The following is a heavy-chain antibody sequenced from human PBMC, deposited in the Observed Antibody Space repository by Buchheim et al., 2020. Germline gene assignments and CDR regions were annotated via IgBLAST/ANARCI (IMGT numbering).Heavy chain of an antibody. CDR2: IYHRGTT. CDR3: ARRAELDWFDS. V-gene: IGHV4-31*03. Sequence: QLQLQESGPGQVKPSQTLSLTCTVSGASMSRGGDYWSWIRQSPRKGLEWIGYIYHRGTTYYSPSLKSRVTMSVDTSKNQFSLKLNSVTAADTAVYYCARRAELDWFDSWGQGTL. J-gene: IGHJ5*01. CDR1: GASMSRGGDY. D-gene: IGHD1-26*01.